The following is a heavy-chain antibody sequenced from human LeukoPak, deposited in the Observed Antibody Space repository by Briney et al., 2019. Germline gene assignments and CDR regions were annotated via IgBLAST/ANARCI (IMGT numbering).Heavy chain of an antibody. CDR1: GFIFSSDK. V-gene: IGHV3-48*03. Sequence: GGSLRLSCAASGFIFSSDKMTWVRQAPGKGLESVSFISSSADTILYADSVKGRFTISRDNGKNALYLQMNSLRAEDTAVYYCKKERGSYWGQGTLVTVS. CDR2: ISSSADTI. J-gene: IGHJ4*02. CDR3: KKERGSY.